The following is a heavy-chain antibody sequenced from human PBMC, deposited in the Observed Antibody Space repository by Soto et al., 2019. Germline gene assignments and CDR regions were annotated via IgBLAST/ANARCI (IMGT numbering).Heavy chain of an antibody. CDR2: TSNSGST. V-gene: IGHV4-31*03. CDR1: GGSITSSGYY. D-gene: IGHD2-2*01. Sequence: QVQLRESGPGLVKPSQTLSLTCTVSGGSITSSGYYWSWIRQHPGEGLEWIGFTSNSGSTSYNPSLKSRVTISVDTSLNQFSLNLKSVTAADTAVYYCARGGGSTKVDYWGQGTLVTVSP. CDR3: ARGGGSTKVDY. J-gene: IGHJ4*02.